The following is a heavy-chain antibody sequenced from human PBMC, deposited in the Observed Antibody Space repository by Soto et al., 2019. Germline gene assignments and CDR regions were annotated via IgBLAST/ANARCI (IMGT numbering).Heavy chain of an antibody. D-gene: IGHD1-26*01. CDR1: GDSMTKYY. Sequence: QVQLQESGPGPVKPSETLSLTCTVSGDSMTKYYWSWIRQPAGKGLEWIGRVYTSGSTNYNPSLKSRVTMSIDTSNKHFSLTLKSVTAADTAVYYCARTVGAAYYFDFWGQGALVTVSS. CDR3: ARTVGAAYYFDF. V-gene: IGHV4-4*07. J-gene: IGHJ4*02. CDR2: VYTSGST.